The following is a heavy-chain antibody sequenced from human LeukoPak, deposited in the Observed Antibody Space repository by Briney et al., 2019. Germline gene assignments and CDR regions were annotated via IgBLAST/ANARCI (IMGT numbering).Heavy chain of an antibody. J-gene: IGHJ4*02. CDR3: ARRAGAYSHPYDY. D-gene: IGHD4/OR15-4a*01. CDR1: GFTSITYA. V-gene: IGHV3-53*01. Sequence: QSGGSLRLSCAASGFTSITYAMSWVRQAPGKGLERVSFIYSDNTHYSDSVKGRFTISRDNSKNTLYLQMNSLRAEDTAVYYCARRAGAYSHPYDYWGQGTLVTVSS. CDR2: IYSDNT.